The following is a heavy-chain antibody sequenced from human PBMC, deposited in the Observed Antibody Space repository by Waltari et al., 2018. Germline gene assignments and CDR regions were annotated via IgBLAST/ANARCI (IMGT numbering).Heavy chain of an antibody. CDR1: GSIFTNYA. CDR2: ISYDGSST. CDR3: ARDLSGGGMDV. J-gene: IGHJ6*02. D-gene: IGHD3-16*01. Sequence: QLVESGGGVVQPGMSRRLSCAASGSIFTNYAMHWVRQAPGKGLEWVAVISYDGSSTDYADSVQGRFIFSRDNSKNTLDLHMNSLRAEDMGVYFCARDLSGGGMDVWGQGTTVTVSS. V-gene: IGHV3-30*04.